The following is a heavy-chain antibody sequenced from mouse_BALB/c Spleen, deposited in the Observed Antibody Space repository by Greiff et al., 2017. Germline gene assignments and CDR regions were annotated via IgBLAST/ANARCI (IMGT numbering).Heavy chain of an antibody. D-gene: IGHD2-1*01. Sequence: EVKLMESGGGLVQPGGSRKLSCAASGFTFSDYGMAWVRQAPGKGPEWVAFISNLAYSIYYADTVTGRFTISRENAKNTLYLEMSSLRSEDTAMYYCATYGNYVFAYWGQGTLVTVSA. CDR2: ISNLAYSI. CDR1: GFTFSDYG. J-gene: IGHJ3*01. V-gene: IGHV5-15*02. CDR3: ATYGNYVFAY.